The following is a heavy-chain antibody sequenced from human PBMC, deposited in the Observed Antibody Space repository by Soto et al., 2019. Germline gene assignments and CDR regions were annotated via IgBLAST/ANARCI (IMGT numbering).Heavy chain of an antibody. CDR1: GGSISSYY. Sequence: SETLSLTCTVSGGSISSYYWSWIRQPPGKGLEWIGYIYYSGSTNYNPSLKSRVTISVDTSKNQFSLKLSSVTAADTAVYYCARGDIEMATIKPYYFDYWGQGTLVTVSS. D-gene: IGHD5-12*01. CDR3: ARGDIEMATIKPYYFDY. J-gene: IGHJ4*02. V-gene: IGHV4-59*01. CDR2: IYYSGST.